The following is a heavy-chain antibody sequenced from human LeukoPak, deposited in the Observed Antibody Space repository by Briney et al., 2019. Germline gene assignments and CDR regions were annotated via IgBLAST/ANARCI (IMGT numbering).Heavy chain of an antibody. J-gene: IGHJ2*01. D-gene: IGHD5-24*01. Sequence: SETLSLTCTVSGGSISSYYWSWIRQPPGKGLEWIGYIYYSGSTNYNPSLKSRVTISVDTSKNQFSLKLSSVTAADTAVYYCARERGAVEMATIKGWYFDLWGRGTLVTVSS. CDR1: GGSISSYY. CDR3: ARERGAVEMATIKGWYFDL. V-gene: IGHV4-59*01. CDR2: IYYSGST.